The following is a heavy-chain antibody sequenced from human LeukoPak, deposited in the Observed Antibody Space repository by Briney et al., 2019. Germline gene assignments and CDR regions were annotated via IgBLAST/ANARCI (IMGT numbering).Heavy chain of an antibody. D-gene: IGHD6-19*01. CDR2: ISYSGST. V-gene: IGHV4-39*01. Sequence: PSETLSLTCTVSGGSISRSGYSWGWIRQPPGKGLEWIGSISYSGSTYNNPSLKSRLTMSVDTSKNQFSLKLSSVTAADTAVYYCARHGYTSGWYRFDPWGQGTLVTVSS. J-gene: IGHJ5*02. CDR3: ARHGYTSGWYRFDP. CDR1: GGSISRSGYS.